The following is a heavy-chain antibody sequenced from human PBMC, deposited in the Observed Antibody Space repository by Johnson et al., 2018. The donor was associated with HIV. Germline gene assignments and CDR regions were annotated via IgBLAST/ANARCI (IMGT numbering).Heavy chain of an antibody. Sequence: QVQLVESGGGVVQPGGSLRLSCAASGFTFSSYGMHWVRQAPGKGLEWVAVISYDGSNKYYADSVKGRFTISRDNSKNTLFLQMNSLRAEDTAVYYCARESTPWGGEYVNYGLDIWGQGTMVAVSS. D-gene: IGHD3-10*01. CDR3: ARESTPWGGEYVNYGLDI. V-gene: IGHV3-30*19. J-gene: IGHJ3*02. CDR2: ISYDGSNK. CDR1: GFTFSSYG.